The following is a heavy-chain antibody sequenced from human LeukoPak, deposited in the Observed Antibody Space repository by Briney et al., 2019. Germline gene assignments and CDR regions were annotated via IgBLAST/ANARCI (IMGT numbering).Heavy chain of an antibody. CDR2: INPSGGST. J-gene: IGHJ5*02. V-gene: IGHV1-46*03. CDR1: GYTFTSYY. CDR3: ACALAGNWSDP. Sequence: GASVKVSCKASGYTFTSYYMHWVRQAPGQGLEWMGIINPSGGSTSYAQKFQGRVTMTRDTSTSTVYMELSSLRSEDTAVYYCACALAGNWSDPWGQGTLVTVSS. D-gene: IGHD6-19*01.